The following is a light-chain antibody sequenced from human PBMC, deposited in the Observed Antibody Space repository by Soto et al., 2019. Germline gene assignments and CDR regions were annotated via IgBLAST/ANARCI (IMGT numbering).Light chain of an antibody. CDR2: LTS. Sequence: EVVMTQSPGTLSASPGERATLSCRASRTIAGNVACDQQKPGQAPRLLIFLTSTRAIGVPDRFSGGRSGTEFTLTIGSLQSEDFAVYYCQHRYNWPLTFGGGTKVEIK. J-gene: IGKJ4*01. CDR1: RTIAGN. V-gene: IGKV3D-15*01. CDR3: QHRYNWPLT.